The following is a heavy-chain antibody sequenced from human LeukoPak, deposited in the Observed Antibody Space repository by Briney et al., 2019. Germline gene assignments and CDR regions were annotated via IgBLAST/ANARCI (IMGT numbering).Heavy chain of an antibody. V-gene: IGHV4-59*01. D-gene: IGHD6-19*01. CDR2: IYYSGST. CDR1: GGSISSYY. Sequence: SETLSLTCTVSGGSISSYYWSWIRQPPGKGLEWIGYIYYSGSTNYNPSLKSRVTISVDTSKNQFSLKLSSVTAADTAVYYCARVSKQWGDLYFDYWGQGTLVTVSP. CDR3: ARVSKQWGDLYFDY. J-gene: IGHJ4*02.